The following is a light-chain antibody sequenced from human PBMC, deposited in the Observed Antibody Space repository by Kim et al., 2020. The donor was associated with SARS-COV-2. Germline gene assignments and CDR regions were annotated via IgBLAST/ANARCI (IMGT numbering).Light chain of an antibody. J-gene: IGLJ1*01. Sequence: SSELTQDPAVSVALGQTVRITCQGDSLRSYYASWYQQKPGQAPIVVISGKNNRPSGIPDRFSGSSSGNTASLTISGLQAEDEADYYCCSYAGSSTFVFGTGTKVTVL. CDR2: GKN. V-gene: IGLV3-19*01. CDR1: SLRSYY. CDR3: CSYAGSSTFV.